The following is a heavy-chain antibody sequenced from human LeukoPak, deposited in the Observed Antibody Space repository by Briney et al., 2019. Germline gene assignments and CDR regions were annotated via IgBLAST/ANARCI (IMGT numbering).Heavy chain of an antibody. D-gene: IGHD4-17*01. V-gene: IGHV1-69*01. Sequence: SVKVSCKASGGTFSSYAISWVRRAPGQGLEWMGGIIPTFGTANYAQKFQGRVTITADESTSTAYMELSSLRSEDTAVYYCASTTVTTGYYFDYWGQGTLVTVSS. CDR3: ASTTVTTGYYFDY. CDR1: GGTFSSYA. J-gene: IGHJ4*02. CDR2: IIPTFGTA.